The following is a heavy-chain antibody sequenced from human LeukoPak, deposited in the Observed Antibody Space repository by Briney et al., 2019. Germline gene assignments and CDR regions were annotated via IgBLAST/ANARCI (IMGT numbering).Heavy chain of an antibody. V-gene: IGHV3-73*01. CDR2: IRSKANSYAT. J-gene: IGHJ4*02. CDR1: GFTFSGSA. D-gene: IGHD1-26*01. Sequence: GGSLRLSCAASGFTFSGSAMHWVRQASGKGLEWVGRIRSKANSYATAYAASVKGRFTISRDDSKNTAYLQMNSLKTQEQAVYFCTIRIVGGTILYYWGQGTLGTGSS. CDR3: TIRIVGGTILYY.